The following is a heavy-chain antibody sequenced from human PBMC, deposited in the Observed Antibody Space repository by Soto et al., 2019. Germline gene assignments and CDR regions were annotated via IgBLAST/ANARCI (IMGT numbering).Heavy chain of an antibody. CDR3: ARTSYDSSGTAADP. V-gene: IGHV4-31*03. CDR1: GCSSSCVGYS. D-gene: IGHD3-22*01. J-gene: IGHJ5*02. Sequence: KPSATLSLTCTLSGCSSSCVGYSWSCIRQHPGKGLDWIGYIKYRGNTYYKQSIKSRATIAVDTKQNQIYLKNINVTAADTAVYYCARTSYDSSGTAADPWGQG. CDR2: IKYRGNT.